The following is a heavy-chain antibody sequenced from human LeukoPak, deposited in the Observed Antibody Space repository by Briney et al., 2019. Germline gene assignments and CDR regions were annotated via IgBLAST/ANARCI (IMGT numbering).Heavy chain of an antibody. CDR2: IWYGGSNN. CDR3: ARGRSRGYYYDY. D-gene: IGHD3-22*01. J-gene: IGHJ4*02. Sequence: PGMSLRLSCAASGFTFSSYGMHWVRQAPGKGLEWVTVIWYGGSNNNSADSAKGRFTSSRDNSKDTLYLQMNSLRAEDTAVYYCARGRSRGYYYDYGGEGTLLTVSS. V-gene: IGHV3-33*01. CDR1: GFTFSSYG.